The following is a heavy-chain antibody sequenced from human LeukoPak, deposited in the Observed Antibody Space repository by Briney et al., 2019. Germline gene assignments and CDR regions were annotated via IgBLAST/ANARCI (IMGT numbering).Heavy chain of an antibody. CDR1: GFTFSDYY. J-gene: IGHJ5*02. D-gene: IGHD3-22*01. CDR2: ISSSGSTI. Sequence: GGSLRLSCAASGFTFSDYYMSWIRQAPGKGLEWVSYISSSGSTIYYADSVKGRFTISRDNAKNSLYLQMNSLRAEDTAVYYCARWADYYDSSGYRNWFDPWGQGTLVTVSS. CDR3: ARWADYYDSSGYRNWFDP. V-gene: IGHV3-11*04.